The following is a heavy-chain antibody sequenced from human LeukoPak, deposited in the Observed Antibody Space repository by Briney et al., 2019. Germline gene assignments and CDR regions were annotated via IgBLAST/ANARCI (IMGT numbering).Heavy chain of an antibody. CDR3: VRDIVPYSSNWYYFDY. J-gene: IGHJ4*02. CDR2: IYSGGDT. CDR1: GITVSSNY. Sequence: GGSLRLSCAASGITVSSNYMSWVRQAPGKGLEWVSIIYSGGDTYYADSVKGRFTSSRDNSKNTLYLQMDSLRAEDTAVYYCVRDIVPYSSNWYYFDYWGQGTLVTVSS. V-gene: IGHV3-66*01. D-gene: IGHD6-13*01.